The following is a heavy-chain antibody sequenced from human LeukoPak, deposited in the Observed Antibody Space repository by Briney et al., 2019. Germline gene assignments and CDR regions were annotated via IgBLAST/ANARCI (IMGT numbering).Heavy chain of an antibody. D-gene: IGHD3-3*01. J-gene: IGHJ5*02. Sequence: PSETLSLTCTVSGGSISSGDYYWSWIRQPPGKGLEWIAYISHSGGTYYNPSLKSRVTISVDTSKNQFSLKLSSVTAADTAVYYCARASYYDFWSGYYVWFDPWGQGTLVTVSS. CDR2: ISHSGGT. V-gene: IGHV4-30-4*01. CDR1: GGSISSGDYY. CDR3: ARASYYDFWSGYYVWFDP.